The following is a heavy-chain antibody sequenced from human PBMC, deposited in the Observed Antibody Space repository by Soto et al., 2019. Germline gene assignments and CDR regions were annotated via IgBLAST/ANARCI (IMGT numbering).Heavy chain of an antibody. CDR3: AREAGSGDVFGY. CDR2: IFYSGRT. Sequence: QVQLQESGPGLVKPTQTLSLTCTVSGGSISSTGYFCTWIRQHQGNGLEWIGYIFYSGRTFHNPSLMSRVTISVDTSKNQFSLELSSVTAADTAVYYCAREAGSGDVFGYWGQGTLVTVSS. CDR1: GGSISSTGYF. V-gene: IGHV4-31*03. J-gene: IGHJ4*02. D-gene: IGHD1-26*01.